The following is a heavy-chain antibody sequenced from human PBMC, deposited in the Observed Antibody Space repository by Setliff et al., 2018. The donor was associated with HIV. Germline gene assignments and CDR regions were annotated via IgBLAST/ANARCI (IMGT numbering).Heavy chain of an antibody. CDR3: AREHSGTYPDFSFYMDV. Sequence: SETLSLTCTVSGGSISGAYDYWTWIRQPAGKGLEWIGHMYTSGSTNYNPSLRSRLTISVDTSKNQFSLKLRSITAADTAVHYCAREHSGTYPDFSFYMDVWGKGTTVTVSS. CDR2: MYTSGST. CDR1: GGSISGAYDY. D-gene: IGHD1-26*01. V-gene: IGHV4-61*09. J-gene: IGHJ6*03.